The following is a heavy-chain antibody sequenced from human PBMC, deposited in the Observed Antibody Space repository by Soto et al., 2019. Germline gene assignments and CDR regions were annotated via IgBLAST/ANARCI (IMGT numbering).Heavy chain of an antibody. CDR3: AREPLAHSYFDF. Sequence: PSETLSLTCTVSGGSVSSHYWSWIRQPAGKGLEWLGRLYNAERTSYNPSLKGRVTMSMDTSNNQFSLKLTSVTAADTAVYFCAREPLAHSYFDFWGQGTLVTVSS. CDR1: GGSVSSHY. V-gene: IGHV4-4*07. J-gene: IGHJ4*02. CDR2: LYNAERT.